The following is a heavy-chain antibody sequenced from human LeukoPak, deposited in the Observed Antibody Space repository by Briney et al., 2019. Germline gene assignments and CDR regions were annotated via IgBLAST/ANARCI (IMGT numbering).Heavy chain of an antibody. CDR1: GIDFNVYE. CDR3: ARERRGNSYGTLDI. J-gene: IGHJ4*02. V-gene: IGHV3-30*04. CDR2: ISDNGLRT. Sequence: PGTSLRLSCVASGIDFNVYEMHWVRQSPGKGLEWVALISDNGLRTNYAESLKGRFTVSRDNSRNTMDLQMNNLRVEDTAVYFCARERRGNSYGTLDIWGQGTLVTVFS. D-gene: IGHD5-12*01.